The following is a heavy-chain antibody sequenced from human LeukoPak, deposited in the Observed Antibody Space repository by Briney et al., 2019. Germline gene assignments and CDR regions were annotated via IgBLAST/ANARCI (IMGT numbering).Heavy chain of an antibody. CDR2: INPNSGGT. CDR1: GYTFTSYA. V-gene: IGHV1-2*02. CDR3: ASSSGWYSYFDY. Sequence: ASVKVSCKASGYTFTSYAMNWVRQAPGQGLEWMGWINPNSGGTNYAQKFQGRVTMTRDTSISTAYMELSRLRSDDTAVYYCASSSGWYSYFDYWGQGTLVTVSS. D-gene: IGHD6-19*01. J-gene: IGHJ4*02.